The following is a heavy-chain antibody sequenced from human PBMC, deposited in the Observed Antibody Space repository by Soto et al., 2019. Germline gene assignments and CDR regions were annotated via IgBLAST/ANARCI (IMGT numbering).Heavy chain of an antibody. J-gene: IGHJ5*02. Sequence: GESLKISCQVSGYRFTDYRIAWVRQIPGKGLEWMGMFYPDDSDSRYNPSFQGQVTLSADKSITTAYVQWSSLKASDSAMDYCARFGGPVLSHNWFDTWCQGTLVTISS. V-gene: IGHV5-51*01. CDR3: ARFGGPVLSHNWFDT. CDR1: GYRFTDYR. CDR2: FYPDDSDS. D-gene: IGHD3-3*01.